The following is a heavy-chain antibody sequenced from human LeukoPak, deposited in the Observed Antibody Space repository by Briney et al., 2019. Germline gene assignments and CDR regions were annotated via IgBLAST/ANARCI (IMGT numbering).Heavy chain of an antibody. CDR3: ARNNWGIDY. J-gene: IGHJ4*02. Sequence: GGSLRLSCAASGFTFRNHWMHWVRQAPGKGLVWVARINSDGSDTSHADSVEGRFTISRDNAKGTLYLQMNSLRVEDTAVYYCARNNWGIDYWGQGTLVAVSS. CDR1: GFTFRNHW. D-gene: IGHD7-27*01. CDR2: INSDGSDT. V-gene: IGHV3-74*01.